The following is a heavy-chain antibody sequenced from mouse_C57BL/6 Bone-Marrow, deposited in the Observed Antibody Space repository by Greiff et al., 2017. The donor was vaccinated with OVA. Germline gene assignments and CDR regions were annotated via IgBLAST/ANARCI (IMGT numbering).Heavy chain of an antibody. CDR1: GYTFTSYW. CDR2: INPYGSDT. Sequence: QVQLQQPGAELVRPGSSVKLSCKASGYTFTSYWMYWVKQRPIQGLEWIGNINPYGSDTHYNQTFKDKVTFTVDKSYSTAYMQLISLTSEDSAIYICARFFDYDGSSYVYFDYWGQGTTLTVSS. V-gene: IGHV1-52*01. D-gene: IGHD1-1*01. J-gene: IGHJ2*01. CDR3: ARFFDYDGSSYVYFDY.